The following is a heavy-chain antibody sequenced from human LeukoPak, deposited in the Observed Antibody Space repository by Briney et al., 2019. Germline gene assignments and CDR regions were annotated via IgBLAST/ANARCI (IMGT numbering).Heavy chain of an antibody. CDR2: IYHSGST. CDR1: GYSLSSGYY. D-gene: IGHD3-22*01. CDR3: AKVPDSSGYHY. J-gene: IGHJ4*02. V-gene: IGHV4-38-2*02. Sequence: SETLSLTCTVSGYSLSSGYYWGWIRQPPGKGLEWIGSIYHSGSTYYNPSLKSRVTISVDTSKNQFSLKLSSVTAADTAVYYCAKVPDSSGYHYWGQGTLVTVSS.